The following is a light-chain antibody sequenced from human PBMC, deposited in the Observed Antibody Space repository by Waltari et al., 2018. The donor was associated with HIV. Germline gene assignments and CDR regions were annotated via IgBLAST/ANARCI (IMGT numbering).Light chain of an antibody. CDR1: QSISTY. V-gene: IGKV3-11*01. J-gene: IGKJ4*01. CDR3: QQRSNWPRPT. CDR2: DAY. Sequence: EIVLTQSPATLSLSPGERATLSCRASQSISTYLAWYQQKPGQAPRLRIFDAYNRATGIPARVSGSGSGTDFTLAISSLEPEDFAVYYCQQRSNWPRPTFGGGTKVEIK.